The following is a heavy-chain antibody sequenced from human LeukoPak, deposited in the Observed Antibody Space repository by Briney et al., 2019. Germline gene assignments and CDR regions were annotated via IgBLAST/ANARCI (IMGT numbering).Heavy chain of an antibody. D-gene: IGHD1-26*01. V-gene: IGHV3-23*01. Sequence: GGSLRLSCAGSGFTFTNYALTWVRQAPGKGLEWVCVISGRGDHTFYADSVKGRFNISRDNSENKLFLQLSSVTAEDTAVYYCAKGAPLYSGSYPMDYYYHGMDVWGQGATVIVSS. J-gene: IGHJ6*02. CDR1: GFTFTNYA. CDR2: ISGRGDHT. CDR3: AKGAPLYSGSYPMDYYYHGMDV.